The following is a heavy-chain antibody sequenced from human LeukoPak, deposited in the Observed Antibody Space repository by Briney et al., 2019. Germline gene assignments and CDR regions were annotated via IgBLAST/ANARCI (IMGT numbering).Heavy chain of an antibody. D-gene: IGHD2-2*01. CDR1: GFTFSSYA. Sequence: GGSLRLSCAASGFTFSSYAMHWVRQAPGKGLEYVSAISSHGGSTYYANSVKGRFTISRDNSKNRLYLQMGSLRAEDMAVYYCARVSCSSTSCYPWDKGWFDPWGQGTLVTVSS. J-gene: IGHJ5*02. CDR2: ISSHGGST. CDR3: ARVSCSSTSCYPWDKGWFDP. V-gene: IGHV3-64*01.